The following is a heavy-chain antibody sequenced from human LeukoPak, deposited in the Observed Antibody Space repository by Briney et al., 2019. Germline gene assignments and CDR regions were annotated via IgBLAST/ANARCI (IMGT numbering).Heavy chain of an antibody. D-gene: IGHD5-24*01. V-gene: IGHV3-74*01. CDR1: GFTFSSYW. Sequence: PRGSLRLSCAASGFTFSSYWMHWVRQAPGKGLVWVSRINSDGSSTSYADSVKGRFTISRDNAKNTLYLQMNSLRAEDTAVYYCAREKRWLLQHGHSFDYWGQGTLVTVSS. CDR2: INSDGSST. CDR3: AREKRWLLQHGHSFDY. J-gene: IGHJ4*02.